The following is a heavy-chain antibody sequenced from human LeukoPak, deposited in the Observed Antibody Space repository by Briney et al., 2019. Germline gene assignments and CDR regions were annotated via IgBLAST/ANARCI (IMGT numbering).Heavy chain of an antibody. V-gene: IGHV3-66*01. D-gene: IGHD1-14*01. CDR2: IYSGGST. CDR3: ARETIISWFDP. Sequence: PGGSLRLSCAASGFTVSSNYMSWVRQAPGKGLEWVSVIYSGGSTYYADSVKGRFTISRDNSKNTLYLQMNSLRAEDTAVYYCARETIISWFDPWGQGTLVTVSS. CDR1: GFTVSSNY. J-gene: IGHJ5*02.